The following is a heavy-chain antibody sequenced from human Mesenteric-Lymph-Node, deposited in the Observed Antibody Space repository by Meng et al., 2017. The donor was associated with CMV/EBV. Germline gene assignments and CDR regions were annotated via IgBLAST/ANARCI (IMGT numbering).Heavy chain of an antibody. Sequence: GESLKISCKGYGYRFSSYWIGWVRQATGQGLEWMGWMNPNSGNTGYAQKFQGRVTMTRNTSISTAYMELSSLRSEDTAVYYCARAVLTSAWYYPDYYYYYGMDVWGQGTTVTVSS. J-gene: IGHJ6*02. CDR3: ARAVLTSAWYYPDYYYYYGMDV. CDR1: GYRFSSYW. CDR2: MNPNSGNT. D-gene: IGHD6-19*01. V-gene: IGHV1-8*02.